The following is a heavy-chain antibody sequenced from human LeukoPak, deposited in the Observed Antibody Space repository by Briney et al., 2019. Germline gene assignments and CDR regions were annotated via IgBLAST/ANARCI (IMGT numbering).Heavy chain of an antibody. CDR2: IRYDGSNK. D-gene: IGHD3-9*01. Sequence: GGSLRLSCAASGFTFSSYGMHWVRQAPGRGLEWVAFIRYDGSNKYYADSVKGRFTISRDNSKNTVYLQMNSLRAEDTAVYYCSSHGILTAGWFDPWGEKTLATVSS. CDR3: SSHGILTAGWFDP. CDR1: GFTFSSYG. V-gene: IGHV3-30*02. J-gene: IGHJ5*02.